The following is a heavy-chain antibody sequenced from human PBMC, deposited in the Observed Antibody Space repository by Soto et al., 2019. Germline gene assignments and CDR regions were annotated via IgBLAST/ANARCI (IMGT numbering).Heavy chain of an antibody. CDR1: GGTFSSYA. D-gene: IGHD2-2*01. V-gene: IGHV1-69*13. CDR3: ATPLPAAPPGYYGMDV. CDR2: IIPIFGTA. J-gene: IGHJ6*02. Sequence: ASVKVSCKASGGTFSSYAISWVRQAPGQGLEWMGGIIPIFGTANYAQKFQGRVTITADESTSTAYMELSSLRSEDTAVYYCATPLPAAPPGYYGMDVWGQGTTVTVSS.